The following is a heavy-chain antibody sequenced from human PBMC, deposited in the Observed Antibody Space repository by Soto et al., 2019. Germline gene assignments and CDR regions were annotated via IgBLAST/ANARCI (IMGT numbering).Heavy chain of an antibody. V-gene: IGHV4-31*03. CDR2: IYYSGST. Sequence: SETLSLTCTVSGGSISSGGYYWSWIRQHPGKGLEWIGYIYYSGSTYYNPSLKSRVTISVDTSKNQFSLKLSSVTAADTAVYYCARGMVTAIEIDYWGQGTLVTVSS. D-gene: IGHD2-21*02. J-gene: IGHJ4*02. CDR3: ARGMVTAIEIDY. CDR1: GGSISSGGYY.